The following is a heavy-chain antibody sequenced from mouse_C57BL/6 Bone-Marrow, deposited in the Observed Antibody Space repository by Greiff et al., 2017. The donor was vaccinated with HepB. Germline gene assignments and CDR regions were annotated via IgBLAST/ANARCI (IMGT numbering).Heavy chain of an antibody. CDR2: ISYDGSN. Sequence: EVKLQESGPGLVKPSQSLSLTCSVTGYSITSGYYWNWIRQFPGNKLEWMGYISYDGSNNYNPSLKNRISITRDTSKNQFFLKLNSVTTEDTATYYCARDYDGPDYWGQGTTLTVSS. CDR3: ARDYDGPDY. J-gene: IGHJ2*01. CDR1: GYSITSGYY. V-gene: IGHV3-6*01. D-gene: IGHD2-3*01.